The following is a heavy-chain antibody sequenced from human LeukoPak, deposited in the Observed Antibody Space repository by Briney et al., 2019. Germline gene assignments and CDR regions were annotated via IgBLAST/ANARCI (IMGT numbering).Heavy chain of an antibody. D-gene: IGHD1-26*01. V-gene: IGHV3-33*01. CDR3: ARALGDLPRAYYYYMDV. CDR1: GFTFSSYG. CDR2: IWYDGSNK. Sequence: GGSLRLSCAASGFTFSSYGMHWVRQAPGKGLEWVAVIWYDGSNKYYADSVKGRFTISRDNSKNTLYLQMNSLRAEDTAVYYCARALGDLPRAYYYYMDVWGKGTTVTVSS. J-gene: IGHJ6*03.